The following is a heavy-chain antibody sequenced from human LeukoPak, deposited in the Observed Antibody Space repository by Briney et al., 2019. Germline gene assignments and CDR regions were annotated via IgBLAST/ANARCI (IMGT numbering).Heavy chain of an antibody. CDR3: AKEGPYCGGDCYYDY. V-gene: IGHV3-30*18. CDR2: ISYDGSNK. J-gene: IGHJ4*02. D-gene: IGHD2-21*02. CDR1: GFTFSSYG. Sequence: PGRSLRLSCAASGFTFSSYGMHWVRQAPGKGLEWVAVISYDGSNKYYADSVKGRFTISRDNSKNTLYLQMNSLRAEDTAVYYCAKEGPYCGGDCYYDYWGQGTLVTVPS.